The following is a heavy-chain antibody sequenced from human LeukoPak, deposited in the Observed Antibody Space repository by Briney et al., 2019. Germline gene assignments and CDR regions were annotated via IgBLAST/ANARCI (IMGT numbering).Heavy chain of an antibody. CDR1: GGSIIGSTSY. J-gene: IGHJ4*02. V-gene: IGHV4-39*01. CDR3: ARGYDY. D-gene: IGHD3-22*01. CDR2: INYSGST. Sequence: SETLSLTCTVPGGSIIGSTSYWGWIRQPPGKGLDWIGIINYSGSTHYNPSLGSRVTISVDTSKNQFSLKLNSVTASDTAVYYCARGYDYWSQGTLVTVSS.